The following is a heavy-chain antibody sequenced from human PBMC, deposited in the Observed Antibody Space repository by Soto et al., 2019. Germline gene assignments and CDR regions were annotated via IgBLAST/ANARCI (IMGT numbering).Heavy chain of an antibody. Sequence: QVQLVESGGGVVQPGRSLRLSCAASGFTFSSYGMHWVRQAPGKGLEWVAVISYDGSNKYYADSVKGRFTISRDNSKNTLYLQMNSLRAEDTAVYYCAKDIIGVGIAVAGYYFDYWGPGTLVNVSS. J-gene: IGHJ4*02. CDR1: GFTFSSYG. D-gene: IGHD6-19*01. CDR3: AKDIIGVGIAVAGYYFDY. CDR2: ISYDGSNK. V-gene: IGHV3-30*18.